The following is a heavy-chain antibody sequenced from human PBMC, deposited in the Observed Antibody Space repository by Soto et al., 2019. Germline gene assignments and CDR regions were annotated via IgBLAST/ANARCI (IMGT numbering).Heavy chain of an antibody. CDR3: ARGSDYGDFARASWFDP. D-gene: IGHD4-17*01. Sequence: EVQLVESGGGLVKPGGSLRLSCAASGFTFSSYNMNWVRQAPGKGLEWVSSITSSSSYIYYADSVKGRFTISRDNAKNSLYLQMNSLRAEDKAGYYCARGSDYGDFARASWFDPWGQGTLVTVSS. CDR2: ITSSSSYI. CDR1: GFTFSSYN. J-gene: IGHJ5*02. V-gene: IGHV3-21*01.